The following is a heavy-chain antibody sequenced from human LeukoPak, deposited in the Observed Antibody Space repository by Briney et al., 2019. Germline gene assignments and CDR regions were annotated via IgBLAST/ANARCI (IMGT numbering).Heavy chain of an antibody. CDR1: GFTFSSYS. CDR3: AREKVVPAAILIDAFDI. V-gene: IGHV3-21*01. CDR2: ISSSSSYI. Sequence: PGGSPRLSCAASGFTFSSYSMNWVRQAPGKGLEWVSSISSSSSYIYYADSVKGRFTISRDNAKNSLYLQMNSLRAEDTAVYYCAREKVVPAAILIDAFDIWGQGTMVTVSS. J-gene: IGHJ3*02. D-gene: IGHD2-2*02.